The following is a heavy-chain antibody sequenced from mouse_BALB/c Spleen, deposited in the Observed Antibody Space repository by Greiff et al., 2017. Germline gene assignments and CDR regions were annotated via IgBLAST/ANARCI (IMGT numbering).Heavy chain of an antibody. Sequence: VQLQQSGAELVRPGTSVKVSCKASGYAFTNYLIELVKQRLGQGLEWIGVINPGSGGTNYNEKFKGKETLPADKSSSTAYMQLSSLTSDDSAVYFCARSRYEGDYYAMDYWGQGTSVTVSS. V-gene: IGHV1-54*01. D-gene: IGHD2-14*01. CDR3: ARSRYEGDYYAMDY. CDR2: INPGSGGT. J-gene: IGHJ4*01. CDR1: GYAFTNYL.